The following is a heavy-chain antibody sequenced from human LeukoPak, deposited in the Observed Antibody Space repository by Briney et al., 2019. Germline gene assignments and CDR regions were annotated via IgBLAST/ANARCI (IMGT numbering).Heavy chain of an antibody. Sequence: ASVKVSCKASGYTFTGYYMHWVRQAPGQGLEWMRWINPNSGGTNYAQKFQGRVTMTRDTSISTAYMELSRLRSDDTAVYYCARDRAALGPREFDPWGQGTLVTVSS. CDR3: ARDRAALGPREFDP. V-gene: IGHV1-2*02. D-gene: IGHD3-16*01. CDR1: GYTFTGYY. J-gene: IGHJ5*02. CDR2: INPNSGGT.